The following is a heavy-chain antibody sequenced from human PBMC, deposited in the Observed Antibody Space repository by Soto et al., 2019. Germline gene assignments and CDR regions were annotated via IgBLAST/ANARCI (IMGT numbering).Heavy chain of an antibody. D-gene: IGHD3-22*01. CDR1: GFTVSNNF. J-gene: IGHJ3*02. Sequence: GGSLRLSCAASGFTVSNNFMSWVRQAPGKGLEWVSVTYPGGTTYYADSVKGRFAISRDNSKNTLYLQMSSLRAEDTAVYYCAKTHYDTSGSRAFDIWGQGTTVTVSS. V-gene: IGHV3-66*01. CDR3: AKTHYDTSGSRAFDI. CDR2: TYPGGTT.